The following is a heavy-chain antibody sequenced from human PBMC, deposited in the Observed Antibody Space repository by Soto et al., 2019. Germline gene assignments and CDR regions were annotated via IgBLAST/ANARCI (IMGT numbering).Heavy chain of an antibody. Sequence: QVQLQESGPGLVKPSGTLSLTSPVSGGSIRSSNWWLGVRKPPGKGLEWIGEIYYSGRTNYNPSLKSRVTISVDKSKNQFSLKLSSLTAADTALYYCARDGGKSNFDYWGQGTLVTVSS. CDR3: ARDGGKSNFDY. CDR2: IYYSGRT. CDR1: GGSIRSSNW. D-gene: IGHD3-16*01. J-gene: IGHJ4*02. V-gene: IGHV4-4*02.